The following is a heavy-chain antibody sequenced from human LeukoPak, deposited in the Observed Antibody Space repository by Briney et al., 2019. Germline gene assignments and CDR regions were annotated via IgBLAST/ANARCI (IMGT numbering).Heavy chain of an antibody. CDR3: ARGGYSSGYYYYYYGMDV. D-gene: IGHD2-15*01. CDR2: IGTAGDT. CDR1: GFTFSSYD. J-gene: IGHJ6*02. Sequence: PGGSLRLSCAASGFTFSSYDMHWVRQATGKGLEWVSAIGTAGDTYYPGSVKGRFTISRENAKNSLYLQMNSLRAGDTAVYYCARGGYSSGYYYYYYGMDVWGQGTTVTVSS. V-gene: IGHV3-13*01.